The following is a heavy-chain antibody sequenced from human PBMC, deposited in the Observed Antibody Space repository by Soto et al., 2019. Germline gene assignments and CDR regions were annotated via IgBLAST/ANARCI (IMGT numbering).Heavy chain of an antibody. Sequence: SETLSLTCTVSGGSISSYYWSWIRQPPGKGLEWIGYIYYSGSTNYNPSLKSRVTISVDTSKNQFSLKLSSVTAADTAVYYCAIVSSEYSSGCRHPFAFWSQRTFVTGSS. CDR3: AIVSSEYSSGCRHPFAF. D-gene: IGHD6-25*01. V-gene: IGHV4-59*01. J-gene: IGHJ4*02. CDR2: IYYSGST. CDR1: GGSISSYY.